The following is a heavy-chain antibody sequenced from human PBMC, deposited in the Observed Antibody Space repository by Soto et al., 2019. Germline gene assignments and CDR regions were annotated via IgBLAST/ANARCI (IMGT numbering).Heavy chain of an antibody. CDR3: ARDLAKRGYFDY. CDR1: GGTFSSYA. CDR2: IIPIFGTA. J-gene: IGHJ4*02. V-gene: IGHV1-69*13. D-gene: IGHD3-16*01. Sequence: SVKVSCKASGGTFSSYAISWVRQAPGQGLEWMGGIIPIFGTANYAQKFQGRVTITADESTSTAYMELSSLRSEDTAVYYCARDLAKRGYFDYWGQGTLVTVYS.